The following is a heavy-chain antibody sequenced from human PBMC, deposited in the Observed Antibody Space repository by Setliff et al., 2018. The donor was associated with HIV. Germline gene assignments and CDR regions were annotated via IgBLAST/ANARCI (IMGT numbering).Heavy chain of an antibody. Sequence: PSETLSLTCTVSGGSISTSRYYWGWIRQPPGKGLEWIGYIYIYNSGSTNYNPSLTSRVTISADTSRNQFSLKLTSVTAADTAIYYCARGVNFDYWGQGTQVTVSS. V-gene: IGHV4-61*05. CDR3: ARGVNFDY. CDR2: IYIYNSGST. D-gene: IGHD3-3*01. CDR1: GGSISTSRYY. J-gene: IGHJ4*02.